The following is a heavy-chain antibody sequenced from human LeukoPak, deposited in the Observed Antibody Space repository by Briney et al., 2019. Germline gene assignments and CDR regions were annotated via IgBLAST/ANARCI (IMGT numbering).Heavy chain of an antibody. CDR2: ISAYNGNT. J-gene: IGHJ5*02. D-gene: IGHD1-7*01. CDR1: GYTFTSYG. V-gene: IGHV1-18*01. CDR3: ARYPYNWNFGSNINWFDP. Sequence: ASVKVSCKASGYTFTSYGISWVRQAPGQGLEWMGWISAYNGNTSYAQKLQGRVTMTTDTSTSTAYMELRSLRSDDTAVYYCARYPYNWNFGSNINWFDPWGQGTLVTVSS.